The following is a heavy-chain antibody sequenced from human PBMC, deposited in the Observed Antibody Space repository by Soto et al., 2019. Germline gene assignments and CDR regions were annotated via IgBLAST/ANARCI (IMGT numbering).Heavy chain of an antibody. CDR3: ALRVRFYDFWSGYYMGTGYYYMDV. CDR2: IYYSGST. D-gene: IGHD3-3*01. CDR1: GGSISSYY. J-gene: IGHJ6*03. V-gene: IGHV4-59*08. Sequence: SETLSLTCTVSGGSISSYYWSWIRQPPGKGLEWIGYIYYSGSTNYNPSLKSRVTISVDTSKNQFSLKLSSVTAADTAVYYCALRVRFYDFWSGYYMGTGYYYMDVWGKGTTVTVSS.